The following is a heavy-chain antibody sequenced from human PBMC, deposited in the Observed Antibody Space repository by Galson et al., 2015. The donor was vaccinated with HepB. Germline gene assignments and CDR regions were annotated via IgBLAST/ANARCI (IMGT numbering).Heavy chain of an antibody. J-gene: IGHJ4*02. Sequence: SVKVSCKASGYSFASYAISWVRQAPGQGLEWMGWISPYNVKTNYAQKLQGRVTMTIDTSTSTAYMELTSLSSDDTAVYYCARNDYYLMYFDYWGQGTLVTVSS. CDR1: GYSFASYA. CDR2: ISPYNVKT. CDR3: ARNDYYLMYFDY. V-gene: IGHV1-18*01. D-gene: IGHD1-1*01.